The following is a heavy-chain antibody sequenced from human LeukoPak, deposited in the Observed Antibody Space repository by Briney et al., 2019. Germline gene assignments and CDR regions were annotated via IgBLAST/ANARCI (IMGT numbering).Heavy chain of an antibody. CDR3: TKGNRDGYNQFFDY. J-gene: IGHJ4*02. Sequence: GGSLRLSCAASGFTFSSYGMHWVRQAPGKGLEWVAVIWYDGSKKYYADSVKGRFTISRDNSKNTLYLQMNSLRAEDTAVYYCTKGNRDGYNQFFDYWGQGTLVTVSS. CDR1: GFTFSSYG. D-gene: IGHD5-24*01. V-gene: IGHV3-33*06. CDR2: IWYDGSKK.